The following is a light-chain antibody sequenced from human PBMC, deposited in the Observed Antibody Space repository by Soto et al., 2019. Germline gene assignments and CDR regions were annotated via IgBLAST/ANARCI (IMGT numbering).Light chain of an antibody. CDR1: QSVNRN. Sequence: EIVLTQSPATLSVSPGEGATLSCRASQSVNRNLAWYQQRPGQAPRLLMYGASVRASGAPGRFRGSGSGTEFSLTISSLQAEDFAIYYCQQYNNGPPATFGGGTK. CDR2: GAS. V-gene: IGKV3-15*01. J-gene: IGKJ4*01. CDR3: QQYNNGPPAT.